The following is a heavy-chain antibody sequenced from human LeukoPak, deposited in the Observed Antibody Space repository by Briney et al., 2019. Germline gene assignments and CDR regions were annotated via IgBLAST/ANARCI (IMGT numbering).Heavy chain of an antibody. J-gene: IGHJ3*02. CDR2: IYYSGST. D-gene: IGHD4-23*01. Sequence: PSETLSLTCTVSGGSISSSSYYWGWIRQPPGKGLEWIGSIYYSGSTYYNPSLKSRVTISVDTSKNQFCLKLSSVTAADTAVYYCARRYTVVTLDAFDIWGQGTMVTVSS. CDR3: ARRYTVVTLDAFDI. V-gene: IGHV4-39*01. CDR1: GGSISSSSYY.